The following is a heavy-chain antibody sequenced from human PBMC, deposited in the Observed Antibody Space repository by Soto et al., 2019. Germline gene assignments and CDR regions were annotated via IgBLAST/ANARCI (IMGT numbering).Heavy chain of an antibody. V-gene: IGHV4-39*01. CDR1: GSSISSSNYY. J-gene: IGHJ5*02. CDR3: ATQEVGGSYVYTFDP. Sequence: SETLSLTCTVSGSSISSSNYYWGWIRQPPGKGLEWIGSIYYSGSTYYNPSLKSRVTISVDTSKNQFSLKLSSVTAADTAVYYCATQEVGGSYVYTFDPWGQGTLVTVSS. CDR2: IYYSGST. D-gene: IGHD1-26*01.